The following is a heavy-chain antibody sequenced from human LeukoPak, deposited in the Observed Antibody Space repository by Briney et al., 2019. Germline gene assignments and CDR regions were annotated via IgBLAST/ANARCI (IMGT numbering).Heavy chain of an antibody. Sequence: GGSPRLSCAASGFTFGTYDMSWVRQPPGKGLEWVSTLACLDSSCTEYYSDSVKGRFSISRDKSRSTLSLQLNSLRVEDTAMYYCVRDSEGSFDSWGQGTLVTVSS. CDR3: VRDSEGSFDS. V-gene: IGHV3-23*01. D-gene: IGHD3/OR15-3a*01. J-gene: IGHJ4*02. CDR2: CLDSSCTE. CDR1: GFTFGTYD.